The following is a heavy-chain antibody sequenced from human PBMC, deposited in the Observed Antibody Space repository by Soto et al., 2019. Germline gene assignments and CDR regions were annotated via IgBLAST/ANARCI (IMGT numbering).Heavy chain of an antibody. CDR3: ARGREFDS. V-gene: IGHV4-30-2*01. Sequence: TSETLSLTCAVSGGSLTSGTYSWNWIRQPPGKGLEWIGYIFPSGTTYCNPSLKSRVSISIDVSKNQFSLNLRSLTAADTAVYYCARGREFDSWGQGTLVTVSS. J-gene: IGHJ4*02. CDR1: GGSLTSGTYS. CDR2: IFPSGTT.